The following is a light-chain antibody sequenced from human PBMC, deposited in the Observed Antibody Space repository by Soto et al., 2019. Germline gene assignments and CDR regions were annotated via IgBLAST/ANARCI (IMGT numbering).Light chain of an antibody. CDR3: SSYTTSSTYV. Sequence: QSGLTQPASVCGSPGQSITISCTGTSNDVGGYNYVSWYQQYLGKAPKLMIYEVSNRPSGICNRFSGSKSGNTTSLTISGLQAEDEADYYCSSYTTSSTYVFGTGTKVTVL. CDR2: EVS. CDR1: SNDVGGYNY. J-gene: IGLJ1*01. V-gene: IGLV2-14*01.